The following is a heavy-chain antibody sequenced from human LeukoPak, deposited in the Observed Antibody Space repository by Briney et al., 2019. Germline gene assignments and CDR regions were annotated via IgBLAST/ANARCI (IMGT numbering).Heavy chain of an antibody. J-gene: IGHJ4*02. Sequence: SETLSLTCTVSGDSINSLDLWSWVRQPPGKGLEWIGEMYLSGTTHSNPSVKSRVTILIDKSKNQFFLNLSSVTAADTAVYYCAGLVGRYSSGLYYYYFDYWGQGTLVTVSS. CDR1: GDSINSLDL. CDR2: MYLSGTT. CDR3: AGLVGRYSSGLYYYYFDY. V-gene: IGHV4-4*02. D-gene: IGHD3-22*01.